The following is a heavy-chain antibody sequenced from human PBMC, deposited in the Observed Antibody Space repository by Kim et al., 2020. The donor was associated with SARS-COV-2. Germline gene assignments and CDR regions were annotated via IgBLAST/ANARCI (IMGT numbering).Heavy chain of an antibody. D-gene: IGHD6-13*01. CDR3: ARGGDSSSLGIDY. CDR1: GGSFSGYY. J-gene: IGHJ4*02. Sequence: SETLSLTCAVYGGSFSGYYWSWIRQPPGKGLEWIGEINHSGSTNYNPSLKSRVTISVDTSKNQFSLKLSSVTAADTAVYYCARGGDSSSLGIDYWGQGTLVTVSS. CDR2: INHSGST. V-gene: IGHV4-34*01.